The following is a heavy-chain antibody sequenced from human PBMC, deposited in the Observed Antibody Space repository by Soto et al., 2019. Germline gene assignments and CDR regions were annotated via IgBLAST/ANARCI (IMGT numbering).Heavy chain of an antibody. CDR1: GGSISSSSYY. V-gene: IGHV4-39*01. CDR2: IYYSGST. CDR3: ASRFEYYDILTGYKSTFDY. D-gene: IGHD3-9*01. J-gene: IGHJ4*02. Sequence: SETLSLTCTVSGGSISSSSYYWGWIRQPPGKGLEWIGSIYYSGSTYYNPSLKSRVTISVDTSKNQFSLKLSSVTAADTAVYYCASRFEYYDILTGYKSTFDYWGQGTLGTVSS.